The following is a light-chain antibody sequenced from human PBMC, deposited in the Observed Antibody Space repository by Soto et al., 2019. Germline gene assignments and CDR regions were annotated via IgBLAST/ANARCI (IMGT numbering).Light chain of an antibody. CDR3: SSFTSSTSYV. V-gene: IGLV2-14*03. CDR2: DVN. J-gene: IGLJ1*01. CDR1: SSDVGSYNS. Sequence: QSALTQPASVSGSPGQSIAISCTGTSSDVGSYNSVSWYQQYPGKAPQLMIHDVNNRSSGISDRFSGSKSGNTASLTISGLQAEDEADYYCSSFTSSTSYVFGTGTKLTVL.